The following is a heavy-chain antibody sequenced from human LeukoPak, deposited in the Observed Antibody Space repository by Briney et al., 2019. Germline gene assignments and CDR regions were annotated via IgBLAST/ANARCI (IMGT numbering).Heavy chain of an antibody. CDR2: IYYKGNA. CDR1: GGSISGSY. V-gene: IGHV4-59*01. D-gene: IGHD3-16*01. CDR3: AKFGVDYDMVV. J-gene: IGHJ6*02. Sequence: SETLSLTCTVSGGSISGSYRTWIRQPPGKGLEWIGQIYYKGNADYNPSLKSRVTLSVDTSKNQFSLKLTAMTAADTAVYYCAKFGVDYDMVVWGQGTTATVS.